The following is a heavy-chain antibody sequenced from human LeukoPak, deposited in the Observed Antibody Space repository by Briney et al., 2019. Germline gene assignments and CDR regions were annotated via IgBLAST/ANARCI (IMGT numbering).Heavy chain of an antibody. CDR2: INPKTGAT. D-gene: IGHD3-16*01. CDR1: GYTFTDYF. V-gene: IGHV1-2*02. J-gene: IGHJ5*02. CDR3: PRAYEYGWFDP. Sequence: ASVKVSCKASGYTFTDYFLHWLRQAPAQGLEWMGWINPKTGATNYAQRFQGRVTMTSDSSITTGNMELNRLKSDDTALYYCPRAYEYGWFDPWGQGTLVTVSS.